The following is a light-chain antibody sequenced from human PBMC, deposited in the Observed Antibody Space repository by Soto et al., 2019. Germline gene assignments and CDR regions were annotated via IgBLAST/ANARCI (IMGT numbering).Light chain of an antibody. Sequence: DIQMTQSPSSLSASVGDRVTITCRASQSISNYLNWYQQKPGKAPQLLIYAASSLQSGVPSRFSGSGSGTDITLTISSLQPEDFATYYCQQSYSTLYTFGQGTKLEIK. V-gene: IGKV1-39*01. CDR3: QQSYSTLYT. CDR2: AAS. J-gene: IGKJ2*01. CDR1: QSISNY.